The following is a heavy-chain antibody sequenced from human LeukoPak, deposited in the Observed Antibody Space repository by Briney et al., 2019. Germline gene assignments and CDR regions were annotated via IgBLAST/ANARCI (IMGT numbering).Heavy chain of an antibody. V-gene: IGHV3-21*01. D-gene: IGHD3-10*01. CDR3: ARHRGLYYYGSGNWFDY. J-gene: IGHJ4*02. CDR1: GFTFSSYS. CDR2: ISSSSSYI. Sequence: GGSLRLSCAASGFTFSSYSMNWVRQAPGKGLEWVSSISSSSSYIYYADSVKGRFTISRDNAKNSLYLQMNSLRAEDTAVYYCARHRGLYYYGSGNWFDYWGQGTLVTVSS.